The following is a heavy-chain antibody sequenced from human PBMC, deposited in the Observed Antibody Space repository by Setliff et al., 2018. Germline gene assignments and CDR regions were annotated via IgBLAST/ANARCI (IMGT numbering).Heavy chain of an antibody. CDR3: ARTGTYRYFDH. Sequence: LSLTCNVSGGSIAGSTYYWGWIRQPPGKGLEWIGRIYYSGNTYYNSSLRSRVTISVDTSKNQFSLKLSSVTAADTAVYYCARTGTYRYFDHWGQGTLVTVSS. V-gene: IGHV4-39*01. CDR1: GGSIAGSTYY. CDR2: IYYSGNT. J-gene: IGHJ4*02. D-gene: IGHD1-1*01.